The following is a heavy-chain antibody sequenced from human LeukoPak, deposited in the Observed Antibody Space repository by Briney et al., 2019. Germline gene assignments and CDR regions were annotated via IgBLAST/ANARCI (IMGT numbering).Heavy chain of an antibody. CDR2: MNPNSGNT. V-gene: IGHV1-8*01. CDR3: ARGGRTYYYGSGSYFD. J-gene: IGHJ4*02. CDR1: GYTFTSYD. D-gene: IGHD3-10*01. Sequence: GASVKVSCKASGYTFTSYDINWGRQATGQRLEWMGWMNPNSGNTGYAQKFQGRVTMTRNTSISTAYMELSSLRSEDTAVYYCARGGRTYYYGSGSYFDWGQGTLVTVSS.